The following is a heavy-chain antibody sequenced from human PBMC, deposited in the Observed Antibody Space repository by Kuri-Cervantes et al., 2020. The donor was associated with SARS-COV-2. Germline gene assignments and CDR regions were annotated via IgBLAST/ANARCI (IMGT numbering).Heavy chain of an antibody. Sequence: GGSLRLSCAASGFTFSSYWMHWVRQAPGKGPVWVSRINSDGSSTSYADSVKGRFTISRDNAKNTLYLQMNSLRAEDTAVYYCATRGTIYYYDTLWGQGTLVTVSS. CDR1: GFTFSSYW. CDR3: ATRGTIYYYDTL. D-gene: IGHD3-22*01. CDR2: INSDGSST. J-gene: IGHJ4*02. V-gene: IGHV3-74*01.